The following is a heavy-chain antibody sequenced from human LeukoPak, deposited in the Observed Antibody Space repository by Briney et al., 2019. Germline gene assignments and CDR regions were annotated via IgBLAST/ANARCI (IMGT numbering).Heavy chain of an antibody. D-gene: IGHD5-24*01. CDR2: IYPGDSDT. Sequence: GESLQISCKGSGYSFTSYWIGWVRQMPGKGLEWMGIIYPGDSDTRYSPSFQGQVTISADKSISTAYLQWSSLKASGTAMYYCAMYSFGVRWLQSLYRGQGTLVTVSS. CDR1: GYSFTSYW. CDR3: AMYSFGVRWLQSLY. J-gene: IGHJ4*02. V-gene: IGHV5-51*01.